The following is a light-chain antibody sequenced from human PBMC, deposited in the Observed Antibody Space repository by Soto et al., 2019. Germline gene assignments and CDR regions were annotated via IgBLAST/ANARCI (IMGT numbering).Light chain of an antibody. CDR3: QQYGSSPIT. J-gene: IGKJ5*01. V-gene: IGKV3-20*01. CDR1: QSVSGSY. Sequence: EIMLTQAPGTLSLSPGDRATLSCRASQSVSGSYLAWYQQKPGQAPRLLIYDASSRATGIPDRFSGSGSGTDFTLTISRLEPEDFAVYYCQQYGSSPITFGQGTRLEN. CDR2: DAS.